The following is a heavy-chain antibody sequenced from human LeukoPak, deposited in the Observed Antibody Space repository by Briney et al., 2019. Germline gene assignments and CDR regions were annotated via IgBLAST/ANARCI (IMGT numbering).Heavy chain of an antibody. CDR3: ARSFTDNFFFEN. CDR2: IYYSGST. J-gene: IGHJ4*02. CDR1: GGSISSSSYY. Sequence: SETLSLTCTVSGGSISSSSYYWGWIRQPPGKGLEWIGSIYYSGSTYYNPSLKSRVTISVDTSKNQFSLKLSSVTAADTAVYYCARSFTDNFFFENWGQGTLVTVSS. V-gene: IGHV4-39*01. D-gene: IGHD1-1*01.